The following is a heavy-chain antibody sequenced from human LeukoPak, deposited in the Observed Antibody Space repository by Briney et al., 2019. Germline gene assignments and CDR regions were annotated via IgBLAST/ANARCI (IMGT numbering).Heavy chain of an antibody. CDR1: GFTFSDYY. V-gene: IGHV3-11*01. D-gene: IGHD3-16*01. CDR3: AKGHTDGMI. J-gene: IGHJ4*02. CDR2: ISSSGTTM. Sequence: GGSLRLSCAASGFTFSDYYMSWIRQTPGKGLEWVSYISSSGTTMEYAKSVKGRFTISRDNAKDSLYLQMNSLEAEDTAVYYCAKGHTDGMIWGQGTLVSVSS.